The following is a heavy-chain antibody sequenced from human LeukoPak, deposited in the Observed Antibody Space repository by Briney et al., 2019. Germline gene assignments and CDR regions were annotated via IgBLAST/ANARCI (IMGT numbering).Heavy chain of an antibody. CDR3: ARSDSGYETDY. J-gene: IGHJ4*02. D-gene: IGHD5-12*01. V-gene: IGHV1-2*02. CDR1: GYTFTGYY. Sequence: RASVTVSCKASGYTFTGYYMHWVRQAPGQGLEWMGWINPNSGGTNYAQKFQGRVTMTRDTSISTAYMELSRLTSDDTAVYYCARSDSGYETDYWGQGTLVTVSS. CDR2: INPNSGGT.